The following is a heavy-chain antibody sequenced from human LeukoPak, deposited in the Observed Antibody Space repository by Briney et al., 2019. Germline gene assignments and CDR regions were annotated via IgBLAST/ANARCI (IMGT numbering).Heavy chain of an antibody. CDR2: INHSGST. J-gene: IGHJ5*02. CDR1: GGSFSGYY. CDR3: ARRGSSGYFS. D-gene: IGHD3-22*01. Sequence: SETLSLTCAVYGGSFSGYYWSWIRQPPGKGLEWIGEINHSGSTNHNPSLKSRVTISVDTSKNQFSLKLSSVTAADTAVYYCARRGSSGYFSWGQGTLVTVSS. V-gene: IGHV4-34*01.